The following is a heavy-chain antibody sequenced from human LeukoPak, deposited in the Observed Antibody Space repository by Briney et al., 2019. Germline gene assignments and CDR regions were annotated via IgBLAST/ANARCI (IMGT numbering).Heavy chain of an antibody. V-gene: IGHV4-59*06. CDR2: IYYSGST. CDR1: GGSISSYY. J-gene: IGHJ4*02. D-gene: IGHD3-10*01. CDR3: ARSPYGSGSRTSYYFDY. Sequence: SETLSLTCTVSGGSISSYYWSWIRQPPGKGLEWIGYIYYSGSTYYNPSLKSRVTLSVDTSKNQFSLKLSSVTAADTAVYYCARSPYGSGSRTSYYFDYWGQGTLVTVSS.